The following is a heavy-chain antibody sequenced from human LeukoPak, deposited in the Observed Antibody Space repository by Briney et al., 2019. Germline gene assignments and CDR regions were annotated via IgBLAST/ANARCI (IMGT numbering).Heavy chain of an antibody. V-gene: IGHV3-23*01. CDR1: GFTFSSYA. D-gene: IGHD3-3*01. Sequence: PGGSLRLSCAASGFTFSSYAMSWVRQAPGKGLEWVSGISGSGGSTYYADPVKGRFTISRDNSKNTLYLQMNSLRAEDTAVYYCAKAPGYSFLGANYGMDVWGQGTTVTVSS. J-gene: IGHJ6*02. CDR3: AKAPGYSFLGANYGMDV. CDR2: ISGSGGST.